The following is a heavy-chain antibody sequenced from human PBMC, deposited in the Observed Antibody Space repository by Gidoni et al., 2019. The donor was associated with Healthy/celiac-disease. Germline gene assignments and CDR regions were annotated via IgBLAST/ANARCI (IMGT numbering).Heavy chain of an antibody. J-gene: IGHJ3*02. Sequence: EVHLLESGGGVVQPGGSLRLSCAASGFTFSSYAMSWVRQAPGKGLEGVSAISGSGGSTYYADSVKGRFTISRDNSKNTLYLQMNSLRAEDTAVYYCAKGSIVVVITGAFDIWGQGTMVTVSS. CDR3: AKGSIVVVITGAFDI. V-gene: IGHV3-23*01. CDR1: GFTFSSYA. D-gene: IGHD3-22*01. CDR2: ISGSGGST.